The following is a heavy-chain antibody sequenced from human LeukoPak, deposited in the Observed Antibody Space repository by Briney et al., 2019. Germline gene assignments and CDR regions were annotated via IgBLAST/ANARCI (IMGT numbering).Heavy chain of an antibody. CDR3: ARGRALRYDYYYGMDV. Sequence: SVKVSCKASGGTFSSYAISWVRQAPGQGLEWMGGIIPIFGTANYAQKFQGRVTITADEPTSTAYMELSSLRSEDTAVYYCARGRALRYDYYYGMDVWGQGTTVTVSS. D-gene: IGHD3-3*01. CDR2: IIPIFGTA. J-gene: IGHJ6*02. CDR1: GGTFSSYA. V-gene: IGHV1-69*13.